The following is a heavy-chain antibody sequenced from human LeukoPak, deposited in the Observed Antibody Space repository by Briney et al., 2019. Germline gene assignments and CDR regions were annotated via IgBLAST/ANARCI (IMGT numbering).Heavy chain of an antibody. Sequence: QTGGSLRLSCAASGFTVSSNYMSWVRQAPGKGLEWVSVIYSGGSTYYADSVKGRFTLSRDNSKNTLYLQMNSLRAEDTAVYYCAKPPNYDILTTSGYWGQGTLVTVSS. V-gene: IGHV3-66*04. CDR3: AKPPNYDILTTSGY. CDR1: GFTVSSNY. J-gene: IGHJ4*02. D-gene: IGHD3-9*01. CDR2: IYSGGST.